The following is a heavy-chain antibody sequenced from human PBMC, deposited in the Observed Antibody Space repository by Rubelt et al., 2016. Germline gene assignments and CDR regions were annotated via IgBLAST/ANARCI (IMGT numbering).Heavy chain of an antibody. CDR1: GGSFSGYY. D-gene: IGHD3-16*01. V-gene: IGHV4-34*01. CDR2: INHSGST. CDR3: ARVWPARLRGYYYYGMDV. J-gene: IGHJ6*02. Sequence: QVQLQQWGAGLLKPSETLSLTCAVYGGSFSGYYWSWIRQPPGKGLEWIGEINHSGSTNYNPSLKSRVTLSLDTSKNRFSLKLSSVTAADTAVYDCARVWPARLRGYYYYGMDVWGQGTTVTVSS.